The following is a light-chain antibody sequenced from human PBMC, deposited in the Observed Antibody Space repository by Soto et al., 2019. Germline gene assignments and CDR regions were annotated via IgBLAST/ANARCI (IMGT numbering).Light chain of an antibody. CDR3: QQYASSSWT. CDR1: QSVSSNY. V-gene: IGKV3-20*01. J-gene: IGKJ1*01. Sequence: EIGLPQSPGTLSLSLGDRATLSCRASQSVSSNYLAWYQQKPGQAPRLLIYGASSRATGIPDRFSGSGSGTDFTLTIARLESEDFAVSYCQQYASSSWTFGQGTKV. CDR2: GAS.